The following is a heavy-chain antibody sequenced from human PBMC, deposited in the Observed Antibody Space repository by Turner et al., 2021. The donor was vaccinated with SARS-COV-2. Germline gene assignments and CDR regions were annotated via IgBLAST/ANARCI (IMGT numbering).Heavy chain of an antibody. D-gene: IGHD6-19*01. CDR3: AKDHVTVAAYFDY. V-gene: IGHV3-30*18. CDR2: ISYHGSNK. CDR1: GFTFSTYG. J-gene: IGHJ4*02. Sequence: QAQLVESGGGVVQPGRSLRLSCVASGFTFSTYGMHWVRQAPGKGLEWVAVISYHGSNKYYADSVKGRFTISRDNSKNTLYLQMNSLRAEDTAVYYCAKDHVTVAAYFDYWGQGTLVTVSS.